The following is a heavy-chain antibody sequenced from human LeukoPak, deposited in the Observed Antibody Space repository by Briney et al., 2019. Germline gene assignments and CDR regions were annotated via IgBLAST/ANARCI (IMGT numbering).Heavy chain of an antibody. CDR3: ATCYDSSGLDAFDI. CDR1: GFTFSSYA. CDR2: ISYDGINK. D-gene: IGHD3-22*01. V-gene: IGHV3-30-3*01. Sequence: GRSLRLSCAASGFTFSSYAMHWVRQALGKGLEWVAVISYDGINKYYADSVKGRFTISRDNSKNTLYLQMNSLRAEDTAVYYCATCYDSSGLDAFDIWGQGTMVIVSS. J-gene: IGHJ3*02.